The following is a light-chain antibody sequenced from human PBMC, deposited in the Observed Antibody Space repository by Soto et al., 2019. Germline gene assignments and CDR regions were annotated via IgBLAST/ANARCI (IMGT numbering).Light chain of an antibody. V-gene: IGLV1-40*01. CDR2: GNN. J-gene: IGLJ2*01. CDR3: QSYDSSLRVV. CDR1: NSNIGADYG. Sequence: QLVLTQPPSVSGAPGHRVTISCTGTNSNIGADYGVQWYQQFPGTAPKLLIYGNNNRPSGVSDRFSGSKSATSASLAITGLQPGDEADYYCQSYDSSLRVVFGGGTKLTVL.